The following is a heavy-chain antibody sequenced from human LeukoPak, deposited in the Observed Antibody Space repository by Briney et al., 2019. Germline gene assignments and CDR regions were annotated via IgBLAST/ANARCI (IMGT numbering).Heavy chain of an antibody. CDR1: GFTFSSYS. D-gene: IGHD3-10*01. Sequence: GGSLRLSCAASGFTFSSYSMNWVRQAPGKGLEWVSSISTSSSYIYFADSVKGRFTISRDNAKNSLYLQMNSLRAEDTAVYYCARDKYGSGRTGSVDFWGQGTLVTVSS. CDR3: ARDKYGSGRTGSVDF. J-gene: IGHJ4*02. CDR2: ISTSSSYI. V-gene: IGHV3-21*01.